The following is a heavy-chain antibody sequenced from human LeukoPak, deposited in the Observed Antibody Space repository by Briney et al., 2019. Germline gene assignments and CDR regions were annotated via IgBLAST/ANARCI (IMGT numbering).Heavy chain of an antibody. Sequence: SETLSLTCTVSGGSISGSSDYWGWIRQPPGKGLEWIGSIFYTGSTYYNPSLKSRLTISVDKSKNQFFLNLSSVTAADTAVYYCARLWGGSVVRGAFGYWGQGTLVPVSS. CDR2: IFYTGST. CDR3: ARLWGGSVVRGAFGY. J-gene: IGHJ4*02. D-gene: IGHD3-10*01. V-gene: IGHV4-39*07. CDR1: GGSISGSSDY.